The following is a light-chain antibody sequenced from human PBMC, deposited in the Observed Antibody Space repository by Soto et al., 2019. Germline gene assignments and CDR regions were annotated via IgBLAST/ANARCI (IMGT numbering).Light chain of an antibody. J-gene: IGKJ4*01. CDR3: HHGYSTTRA. V-gene: IGKV1-39*01. Sequence: DIQLTQSPSSLSASVVDRVTITCRASQSISTYLHWYQQKPGKAPNLLIHAASTLQSAVPSWFSGSGSATDITLTFSSLLTEDFETYYCHHGYSTTRAYGGVTNVDIK. CDR1: QSISTY. CDR2: AAS.